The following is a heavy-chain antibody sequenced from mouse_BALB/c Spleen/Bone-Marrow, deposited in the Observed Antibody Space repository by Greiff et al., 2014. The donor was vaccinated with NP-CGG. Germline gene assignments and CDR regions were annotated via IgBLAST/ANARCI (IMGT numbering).Heavy chain of an antibody. CDR1: GYIFTDYN. CDR2: INPNYDTT. J-gene: IGHJ1*01. D-gene: IGHD2-14*01. CDR3: ARKVRRYFDV. V-gene: IGHV1-18*01. Sequence: VHVKQSGAELVKPGASVKISCKASGYIFTDYNMDWVKQSHGTSLEWIGDINPNYDTTNYNQKFKGKATLTVDKSSSTAYMELRSLTSEDTAVYYCARKVRRYFDVWGAGTTVTVSS.